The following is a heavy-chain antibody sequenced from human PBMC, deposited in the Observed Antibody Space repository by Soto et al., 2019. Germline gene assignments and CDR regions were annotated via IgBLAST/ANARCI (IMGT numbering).Heavy chain of an antibody. CDR2: IYYSGST. Sequence: LQMLCLTSTVSGGSIISSSYYWGWIRQPPGKGLEWIGSIYYSGSTYYNPSLKSRVTISVDTSKNQFSLKLSSMTAADTAVYYCARPMYFYGSGSYPWFDPWGQGTLVTVSS. J-gene: IGHJ5*02. D-gene: IGHD3-10*01. CDR3: ARPMYFYGSGSYPWFDP. CDR1: GGSIISSSYY. V-gene: IGHV4-39*01.